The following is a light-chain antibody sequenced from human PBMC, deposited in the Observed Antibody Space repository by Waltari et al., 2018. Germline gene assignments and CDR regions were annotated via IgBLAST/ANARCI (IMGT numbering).Light chain of an antibody. CDR1: IYNIGINT. V-gene: IGLV1-44*01. J-gene: IGLJ3*02. Sequence: QSVLTQPPSASGTPGRRVTISCSGTIYNIGINTVNWYQQFPGSAPKLPIFSTTQRPSGVPDRFSASKSGTSASLAINGLQAADEADDYCGAWDDGVKEWVFGGGTKLTVL. CDR3: GAWDDGVKEWV. CDR2: STT.